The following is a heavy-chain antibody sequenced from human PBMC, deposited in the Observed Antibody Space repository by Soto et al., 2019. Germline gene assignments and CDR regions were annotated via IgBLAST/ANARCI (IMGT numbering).Heavy chain of an antibody. CDR2: IYFTGTT. D-gene: IGHD3-3*01. CDR3: ASGVYGDS. V-gene: IGHV4-59*01. J-gene: IGHJ4*02. CDR1: GCSFITYS. Sequence: PSETLSLTCTFSGCSFITYSWTWIRQPPGKGLEWIGYIYFTGTTYYNPSLKSRVTISVDTSKNQFSLKLSSVTAADTAVYYCASGVYGDSWGQGTLVTVSS.